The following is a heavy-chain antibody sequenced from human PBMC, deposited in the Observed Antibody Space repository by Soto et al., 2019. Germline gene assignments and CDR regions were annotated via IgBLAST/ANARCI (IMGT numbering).Heavy chain of an antibody. CDR3: XXHVVFASGTHYETLT. V-gene: IGHV3-15*07. CDR1: GLTFGSAW. Sequence: DVQLVESGGGLVEPGGSLRLSCAASGLTFGSAWMSWVRQAPGKGLEWVGRIRSKIDGGTADYAAPVKGRFTISRDDSXXXXXXXXXXXXXXXXXXXXXXXHVVFASGTHYETLTWGQGTLVTVSA. CDR2: IRSKIDGGTA. J-gene: IGHJ5*02. D-gene: IGHD1-26*01.